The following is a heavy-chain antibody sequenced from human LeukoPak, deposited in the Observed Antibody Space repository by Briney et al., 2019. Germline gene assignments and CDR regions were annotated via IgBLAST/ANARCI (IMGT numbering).Heavy chain of an antibody. CDR3: ARCWREPKYKTHWYFDL. D-gene: IGHD1-14*01. Sequence: SETLSLTCAVYGGSFSGYYWSWIRQPPGKGLEWIGEINHSGSTNYNPSLKSRVTISVDTSKNQFSLKLSSVTAADTAVYYCARCWREPKYKTHWYFDLWGRGTLVTVSS. CDR1: GGSFSGYY. CDR2: INHSGST. V-gene: IGHV4-34*01. J-gene: IGHJ2*01.